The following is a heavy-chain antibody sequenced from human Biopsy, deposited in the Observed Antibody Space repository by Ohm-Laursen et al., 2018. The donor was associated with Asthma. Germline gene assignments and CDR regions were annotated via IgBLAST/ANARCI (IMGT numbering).Heavy chain of an antibody. V-gene: IGHV4-39*01. D-gene: IGHD3-22*01. CDR1: GGSITSSSYY. J-gene: IGHJ4*02. CDR2: MYHSGSP. Sequence: SETLSLTCTVSGGSITSSSYYWGWIRQPPGKGIEWIGSMYHSGSPYYHPSLKSRATISVDTSKNQLSRKMSSVTAADTAVYFCVRHQYSSSWSTFDYWGQGALVTVSS. CDR3: VRHQYSSSWSTFDY.